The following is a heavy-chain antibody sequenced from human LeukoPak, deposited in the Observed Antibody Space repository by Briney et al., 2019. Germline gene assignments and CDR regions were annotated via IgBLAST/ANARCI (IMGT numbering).Heavy chain of an antibody. Sequence: GASVKVSCKASGYTFTSYDINWVRQATGQGLEWMGWMNPNSGNTGYAQKFQGRVTITRNTSISTAYMELSSLRSEDTAVYYCARDERLDRADYYYYYMDVWGKGTTVTVSS. V-gene: IGHV1-8*03. D-gene: IGHD3-22*01. CDR1: GYTFTSYD. CDR2: MNPNSGNT. J-gene: IGHJ6*03. CDR3: ARDERLDRADYYYYYMDV.